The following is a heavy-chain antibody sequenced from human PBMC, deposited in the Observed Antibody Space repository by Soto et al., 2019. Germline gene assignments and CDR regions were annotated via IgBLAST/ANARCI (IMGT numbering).Heavy chain of an antibody. CDR1: GFTFSSYD. CDR2: IGTAGDT. D-gene: IGHD6-19*01. Sequence: EVQLVESGGGLVQPGGSLRLSCAASGFTFSSYDMHWVRQATGKGLEWVSAIGTAGDTYYPGSVKGRFTISRENAKNSLYLKMNSLRAGDTAVYYCARFTVAGYYFDYWGQGTLVTVSS. V-gene: IGHV3-13*01. CDR3: ARFTVAGYYFDY. J-gene: IGHJ4*02.